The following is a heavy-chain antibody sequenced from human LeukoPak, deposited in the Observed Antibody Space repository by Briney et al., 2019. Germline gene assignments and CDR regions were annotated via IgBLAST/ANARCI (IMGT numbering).Heavy chain of an antibody. CDR3: AKAVWCSAGSCYPERAFDI. CDR2: IYSGGST. Sequence: GGSLRLSCGVSVLTVSSKYMSWVRQARGEGVEWVQVIYSGGSTYYADSVKGRFTLSQDHSKNMLYSEKKNLRGDDTGLFYWAKAVWCSAGSCYPERAFDIWGKGTMVTVSS. J-gene: IGHJ3*02. D-gene: IGHD2-15*01. CDR1: VLTVSSKY. V-gene: IGHV3-53*01.